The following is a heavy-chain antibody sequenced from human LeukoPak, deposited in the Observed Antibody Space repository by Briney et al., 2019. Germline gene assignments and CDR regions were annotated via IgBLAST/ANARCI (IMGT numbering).Heavy chain of an antibody. CDR2: IKQDGSEK. CDR3: ARGIAYGSGSLGDKNWFDP. V-gene: IGHV3-7*01. CDR1: GFTFSSYA. D-gene: IGHD3-10*01. J-gene: IGHJ5*02. Sequence: GGSLRLSCAASGFTFSSYAMSWVRQAPGKGLEWVANIKQDGSEKYYVDSVKGRFTISRDNAKNSLYLQMNSLRAEDTAVYYCARGIAYGSGSLGDKNWFDPWGQGTLVTVSS.